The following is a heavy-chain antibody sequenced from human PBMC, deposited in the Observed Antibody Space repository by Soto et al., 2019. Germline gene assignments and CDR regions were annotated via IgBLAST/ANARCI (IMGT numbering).Heavy chain of an antibody. CDR1: GFTFSSYA. CDR2: ISGSGGST. D-gene: IGHD3-16*01. CDR3: GGVRDPTNMITFGGLDY. Sequence: GGSLRLSCAASGFTFSSYAMSWVRQAPGKGLEWVSAISGSGGSTYYADSVKGRFTISRDNSKNTLYLQMNSLRAEDTAVYYCGGVRDPTNMITFGGLDYWGQGTLVTVSS. V-gene: IGHV3-23*01. J-gene: IGHJ4*02.